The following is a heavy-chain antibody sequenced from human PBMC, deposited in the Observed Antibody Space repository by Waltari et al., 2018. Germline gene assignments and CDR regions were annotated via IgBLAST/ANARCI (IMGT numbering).Heavy chain of an antibody. CDR3: ARVLQTPWELEGLDY. CDR1: GYSIRSGYY. CDR2: IYHSGST. J-gene: IGHJ4*02. V-gene: IGHV4-38-2*01. Sequence: QVQLQESGPGLVKPSETLSLTCAVSGYSIRSGYYWGWIRQPPGKGLEWIGSIYHSGSTYYNPSLKSRVTISVDTSKNQFSLKLSSVTAADTAVYYCARVLQTPWELEGLDYWGQGTLVTVSS. D-gene: IGHD1-26*01.